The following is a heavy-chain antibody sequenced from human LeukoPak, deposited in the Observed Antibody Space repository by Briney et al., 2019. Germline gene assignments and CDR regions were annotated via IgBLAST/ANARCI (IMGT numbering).Heavy chain of an antibody. CDR3: AKGIPADY. D-gene: IGHD2-2*01. CDR2: ISGRDDNT. CDR1: GFTFSIHG. Sequence: GGSLRLSCAASGFTFSIHGMSWVRQAPGKGLEWVSAISGRDDNTYYADSVKGRFTISRDNSKNTLYLQMDSLRAEDTAIYYCAKGIPADYWGQGTLVTVSS. V-gene: IGHV3-23*01. J-gene: IGHJ4*02.